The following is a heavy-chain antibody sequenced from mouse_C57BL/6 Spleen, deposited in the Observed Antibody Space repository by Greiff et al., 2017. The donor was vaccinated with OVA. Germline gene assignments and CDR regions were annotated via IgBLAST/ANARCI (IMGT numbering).Heavy chain of an antibody. D-gene: IGHD3-2*02. CDR2: IFPGSGST. J-gene: IGHJ4*01. V-gene: IGHV1-75*01. CDR3: ANQLRIGVTDMDY. Sequence: QVQLKESGPELVKPGASVKISCKASGYTFTDYYINWVKQRPGQGLEWIGWIFPGSGSTYYNEKFKGKATLTVDKSSSTAYMSLSSLTSEDSAVYFCANQLRIGVTDMDYWGQGTSVTVSS. CDR1: GYTFTDYY.